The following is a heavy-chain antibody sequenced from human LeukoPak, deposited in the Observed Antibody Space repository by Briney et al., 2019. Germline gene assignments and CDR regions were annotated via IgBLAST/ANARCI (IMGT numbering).Heavy chain of an antibody. D-gene: IGHD1-1*01. CDR2: ISSSSSYI. CDR1: GFTFSSYS. J-gene: IGHJ4*02. V-gene: IGHV3-21*01. Sequence: GGSLRLSCAASGFTFSSYSLNWVRQAPGKGLEWVSSISSSSSYIYYADSVKGRFTISRDNTKNSLSLQMNSLRAEDTALYYCASSNNWSEFDYWGQGTLVTVSS. CDR3: ASSNNWSEFDY.